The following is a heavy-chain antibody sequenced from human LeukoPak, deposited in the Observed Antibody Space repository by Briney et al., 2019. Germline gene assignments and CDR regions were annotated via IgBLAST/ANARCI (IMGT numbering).Heavy chain of an antibody. CDR3: ARCLYSSGWETGAFDI. V-gene: IGHV4-39*07. D-gene: IGHD6-19*01. Sequence: SETLSLTCTLSGGSITNTKYYWGWIRQPPGKGLEWIGSIYYTGSTYYNPSLKSRVTISVDTSKNQFSLKLSSVTAADTAVYYCARCLYSSGWETGAFDIWGQGTMVTVSS. CDR1: GGSITNTKYY. CDR2: IYYTGST. J-gene: IGHJ3*02.